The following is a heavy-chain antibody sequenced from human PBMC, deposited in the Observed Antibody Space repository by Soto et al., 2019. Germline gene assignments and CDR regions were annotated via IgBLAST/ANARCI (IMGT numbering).Heavy chain of an antibody. J-gene: IGHJ6*02. Sequence: EVQLLESGGGLVQPGGSLRLSCAASGFTFSSYAMSWVRQAPGKGLEWVSTIGGSGDITYYADSVKGRFTISRDNPKNTVYLQMNRLRVGDTAVYYCAKEGGTPVAGTRYYGMDVWGQGTTVTVSS. CDR1: GFTFSSYA. CDR2: IGGSGDIT. D-gene: IGHD6-19*01. V-gene: IGHV3-23*01. CDR3: AKEGGTPVAGTRYYGMDV.